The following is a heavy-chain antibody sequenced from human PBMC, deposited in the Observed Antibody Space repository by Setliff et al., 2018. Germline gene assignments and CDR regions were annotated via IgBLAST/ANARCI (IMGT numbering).Heavy chain of an antibody. D-gene: IGHD2-21*02. CDR2: ISAYNGYI. CDR3: ARDWFCSGGDCSDVFDF. Sequence: ASVTVSCKASGYAFGSSGISWVRQAPGQGLEWMGWISAYNGYIVYAQKFQGRVTLTTDTSTGTAYMELRSLTFDDTAVYYCARDWFCSGGDCSDVFDFWGQGTMVTVSS. V-gene: IGHV1-18*01. CDR1: GYAFGSSG. J-gene: IGHJ3*01.